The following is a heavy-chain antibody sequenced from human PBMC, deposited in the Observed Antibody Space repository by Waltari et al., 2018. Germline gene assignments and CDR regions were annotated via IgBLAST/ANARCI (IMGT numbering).Heavy chain of an antibody. CDR1: GFSFSDYY. J-gene: IGHJ4*02. CDR3: TRPPGDRRRDY. CDR2: ISGSGSTV. V-gene: IGHV3-11*01. D-gene: IGHD3-10*01. Sequence: QVQLVDSGGGLVKPGGSLRLSSAASGFSFSDYYMGWIRQAPGKGLEWISYISGSGSTVYYADPVKGRFSISRDNGKNSLYLQMTSLRAEDTAVYYCTRPPGDRRRDYWGQGTLVTVSS.